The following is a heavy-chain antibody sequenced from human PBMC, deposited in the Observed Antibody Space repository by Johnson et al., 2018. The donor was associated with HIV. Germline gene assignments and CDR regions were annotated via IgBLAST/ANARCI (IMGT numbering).Heavy chain of an antibody. V-gene: IGHV3-30*18. J-gene: IGHJ3*02. Sequence: VQVVESGGGVVQPGRSLRLSCAASGFSFSSYGIHWVRQAPGQGLEWVAYISYHVGNRYYADSVKGRFTISRDNSKNTLYLQMNSLRAEDTAVYYCAKEGRELLGGTFDIWGQGTMVTVSS. CDR1: GFSFSSYG. CDR2: ISYHVGNR. CDR3: AKEGRELLGGTFDI. D-gene: IGHD1-26*01.